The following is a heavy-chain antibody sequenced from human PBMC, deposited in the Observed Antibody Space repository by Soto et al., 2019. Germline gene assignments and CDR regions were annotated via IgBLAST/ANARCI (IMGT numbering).Heavy chain of an antibody. Sequence: ASLKVPCKVSGYTLTELSMHWVRQAPGKGLEWMGGFDPEDGETIYAQKFQGRVTMTEDTSTDTAYMELSSLRSEDTAVYYCAKLQAVWLQLDYCGQGTMVPVYS. V-gene: IGHV1-24*01. CDR3: AKLQAVWLQLDY. CDR1: GYTLTELS. J-gene: IGHJ4*02. CDR2: FDPEDGET. D-gene: IGHD1-1*01.